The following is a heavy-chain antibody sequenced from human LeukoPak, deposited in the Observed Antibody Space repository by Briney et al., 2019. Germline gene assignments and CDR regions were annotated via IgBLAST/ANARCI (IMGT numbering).Heavy chain of an antibody. V-gene: IGHV4-34*01. CDR3: ARDASALYYYGSGSYPYFDY. Sequence: SETLSLTCAVYGGSFSGYYWSWIRQPPGKGLEWIGEIHHSGSTNYSPSLKSRVTMSVDTSKNQFSLKLSSVTAADTAVYYCARDASALYYYGSGSYPYFDYWGQGTLVTVSS. J-gene: IGHJ4*02. D-gene: IGHD3-10*01. CDR1: GGSFSGYY. CDR2: IHHSGST.